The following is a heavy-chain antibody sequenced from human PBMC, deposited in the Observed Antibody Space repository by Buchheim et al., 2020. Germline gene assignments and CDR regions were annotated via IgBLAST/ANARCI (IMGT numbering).Heavy chain of an antibody. CDR3: ARVKGSYLPFYYYYGMDV. V-gene: IGHV3-66*01. CDR2: IYSGGST. Sequence: EVQLVESGGGLVQPGGSLRLSCAASGFTVSSYYMSWVRQAPGKGLEWVSVIYSGGSTYYADSVKGRFTILRDNSTKTLYLQRNSLRAEETAVYYCARVKGSYLPFYYYYGMDVWGQETT. J-gene: IGHJ6*02. D-gene: IGHD1-26*01. CDR1: GFTVSSYY.